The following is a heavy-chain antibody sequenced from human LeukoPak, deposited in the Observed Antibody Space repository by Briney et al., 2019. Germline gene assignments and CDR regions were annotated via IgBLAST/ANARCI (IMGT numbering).Heavy chain of an antibody. J-gene: IGHJ4*02. CDR2: IYTSGST. D-gene: IGHD1-20*01. CDR3: ARYHNWNDVLFFDY. Sequence: PSETLSLTCTVSCVSISSYYWSWIRQPAGKGLEWIGRIYTSGSTNYNPSLKSRVTMSVDTSKNQFSLKLSSVTAADTAVYYCARYHNWNDVLFFDYWGQGTLVTVSS. V-gene: IGHV4-4*07. CDR1: CVSISSYY.